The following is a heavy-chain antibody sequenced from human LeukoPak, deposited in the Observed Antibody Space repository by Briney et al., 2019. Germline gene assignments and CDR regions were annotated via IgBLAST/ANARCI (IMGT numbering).Heavy chain of an antibody. J-gene: IGHJ6*02. Sequence: PSETLSLTCTVSGGSISSYYWSWIRQPPGKGLEWIGYIYYSGSTNYNPSLKSRVTISVDTSKNQFSLKLSSVTAADTAVYYCARISGSSSWYSGVGYYYGMDVWGQGTTVTVSS. CDR1: GGSISSYY. V-gene: IGHV4-59*01. CDR2: IYYSGST. D-gene: IGHD6-13*01. CDR3: ARISGSSSWYSGVGYYYGMDV.